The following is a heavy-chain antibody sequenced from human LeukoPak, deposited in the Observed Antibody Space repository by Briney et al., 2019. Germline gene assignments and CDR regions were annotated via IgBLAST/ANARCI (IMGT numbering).Heavy chain of an antibody. D-gene: IGHD1-26*01. CDR2: IYYSGST. J-gene: IGHJ4*02. CDR3: ARASGSGSHPY. V-gene: IGHV4-59*01. Sequence: PSETLSLTCTVSGASISNYYWSWIRQPPGKGLEWIGYIYYSGSTNYNPSLKSRVTISVDTSKNQFSLKLSSVTAADTAVYYCARASGSGSHPYWGQGTLVTVSS. CDR1: GASISNYY.